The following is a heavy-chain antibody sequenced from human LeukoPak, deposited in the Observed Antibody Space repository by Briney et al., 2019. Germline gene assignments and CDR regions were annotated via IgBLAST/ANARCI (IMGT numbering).Heavy chain of an antibody. CDR1: GGSIDSTNW. J-gene: IGHJ4*02. Sequence: SETLSLTCDVSGGSIDSTNWWNWVRQPPGKGLEWIGEIHHDGRINYNPSLKSRVTLSVDKSKNQFSLRPNSVTAADTAMYYCARSHDHLWGNYPDYWGQGTLVTVSS. D-gene: IGHD3-16*02. CDR2: IHHDGRI. V-gene: IGHV4/OR15-8*01. CDR3: ARSHDHLWGNYPDY.